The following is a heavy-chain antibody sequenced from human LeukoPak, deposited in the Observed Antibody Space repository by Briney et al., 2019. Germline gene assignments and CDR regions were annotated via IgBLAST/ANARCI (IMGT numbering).Heavy chain of an antibody. CDR1: GFMFNIYA. J-gene: IGHJ4*02. Sequence: GGSLRLSCAASGFMFNIYAMSWVRQAPGKGLEWVSAISGSGSNTYYADSVKGRFTISRDNSKNTLYLQMNSLSAEDTAVYYCASSGFDYGDYVVDYWGQGTLVTVSS. D-gene: IGHD4-17*01. CDR2: ISGSGSNT. CDR3: ASSGFDYGDYVVDY. V-gene: IGHV3-23*01.